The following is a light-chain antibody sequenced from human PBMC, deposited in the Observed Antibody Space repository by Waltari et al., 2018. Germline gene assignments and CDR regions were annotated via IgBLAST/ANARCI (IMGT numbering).Light chain of an antibody. Sequence: ELVLTQSPGTLSFSPGERATLSCRASQSVSSSYLAWYQQKPGQAPRLLIYGASSRATGIPDRFSGSGSGTDFNLTISRLEPEDFAVYYCQQYGSSPYTFGQGTKLEIK. CDR1: QSVSSSY. CDR3: QQYGSSPYT. J-gene: IGKJ2*01. V-gene: IGKV3-20*01. CDR2: GAS.